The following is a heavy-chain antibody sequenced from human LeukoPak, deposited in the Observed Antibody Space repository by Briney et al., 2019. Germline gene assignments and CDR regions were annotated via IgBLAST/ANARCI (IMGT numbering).Heavy chain of an antibody. D-gene: IGHD1-26*01. V-gene: IGHV5-51*01. CDR1: GYSFTSYW. CDR2: IYPGDSDT. Sequence: GESLKISCKGSGYSFTSYWIGWVRQMPRKGLEWMGIIYPGDSDTRYSPSFQGQVTISADKSISTAYLQWSSLKASDIAMYYCARLRTSARNDWFDPWGQGTLVTVSS. CDR3: ARLRTSARNDWFDP. J-gene: IGHJ5*02.